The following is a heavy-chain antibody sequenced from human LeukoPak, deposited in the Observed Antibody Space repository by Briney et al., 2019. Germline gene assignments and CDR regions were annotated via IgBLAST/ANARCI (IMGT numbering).Heavy chain of an antibody. CDR3: ARANSSGWYVESFDY. CDR1: GFTFSSYE. D-gene: IGHD6-19*01. CDR2: ISSSGSTI. V-gene: IGHV3-48*03. J-gene: IGHJ4*02. Sequence: GGSLRLSCAASGFTFSSYEMIWVRQAPGKGLEWVSYISSSGSTIYYADSVKGRFTISRDNAKNSLYLQMNSLRAEDTAVYYCARANSSGWYVESFDYWGQGTLVTVSS.